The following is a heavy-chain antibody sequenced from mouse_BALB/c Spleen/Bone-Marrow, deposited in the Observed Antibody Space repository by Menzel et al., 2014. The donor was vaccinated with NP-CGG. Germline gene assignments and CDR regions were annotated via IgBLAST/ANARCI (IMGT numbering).Heavy chain of an antibody. CDR1: GYTFTDYI. CDR3: ARSPNWDPYYAMDY. Sequence: VQLQQSGPELVKPGASVKMSCKASGYTFTDYIINWVKQRTEQGLEWIGEIYPGSGSIYYNEKFKGKATLTADKSSNTAYMQFSGLTSEDSAVYFCARSPNWDPYYAMDYWGQGTSVTVSS. CDR2: IYPGSGSI. D-gene: IGHD4-1*01. J-gene: IGHJ4*01. V-gene: IGHV1-77*01.